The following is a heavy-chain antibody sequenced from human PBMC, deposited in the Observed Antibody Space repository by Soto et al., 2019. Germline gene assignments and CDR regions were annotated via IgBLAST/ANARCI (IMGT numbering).Heavy chain of an antibody. Sequence: QVQLVQSGAEVKKPGASVKVSCKASGYTFTSYGISWVRQAPGQGLEWMGWISAYNGNTNYAQKLQGRVTMTTDTSTSTAYMELRSLRSDDTAVYYCARASRVRGVTSQPDAFDIWGQGTMVTVSS. CDR1: GYTFTSYG. D-gene: IGHD3-10*01. J-gene: IGHJ3*02. CDR3: ARASRVRGVTSQPDAFDI. V-gene: IGHV1-18*01. CDR2: ISAYNGNT.